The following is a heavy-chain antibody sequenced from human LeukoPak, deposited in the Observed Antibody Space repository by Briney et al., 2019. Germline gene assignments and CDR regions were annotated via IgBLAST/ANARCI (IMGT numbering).Heavy chain of an antibody. Sequence: GASVKVSCKASGYTFTSYGISWVRQAPGQGLEWMGWISAYNGNTNYAQKLQGRVTMTTDTSTSTAYMELRSLRSDDTAVYYCARSDYYDSSGYYYYYYYYYGMDVWGQGTTVTVSS. D-gene: IGHD3-22*01. V-gene: IGHV1-18*01. J-gene: IGHJ6*02. CDR1: GYTFTSYG. CDR2: ISAYNGNT. CDR3: ARSDYYDSSGYYYYYYYYYGMDV.